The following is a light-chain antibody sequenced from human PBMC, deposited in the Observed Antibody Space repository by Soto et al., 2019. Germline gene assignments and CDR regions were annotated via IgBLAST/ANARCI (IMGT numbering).Light chain of an antibody. Sequence: QSVLTQPPSASGTPGQRVTISCXGSSSNIGSNYVYWYQQLPGTAPKLLIYRNNQRPSGVPDRFSGSKSGTSASLAISGLRSEDEANYYCAAWDDSLSGVVFGGGTKLTVL. CDR3: AAWDDSLSGVV. CDR2: RNN. CDR1: SSNIGSNY. J-gene: IGLJ3*02. V-gene: IGLV1-47*01.